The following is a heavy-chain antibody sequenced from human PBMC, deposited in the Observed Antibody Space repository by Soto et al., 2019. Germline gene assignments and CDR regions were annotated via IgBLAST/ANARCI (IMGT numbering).Heavy chain of an antibody. CDR2: IYYSGST. Sequence: SETLSLTCTVSGGSISSGGYYWSWIRQHPGKGLEWIGYIYYSGSTYYNPSLKSRVTISVDTSKNQFSLKLSSVTAADTAVYYCARGEAGGFLTGLDVWGKGTTVTVSS. J-gene: IGHJ6*04. CDR3: ARGEAGGFLTGLDV. V-gene: IGHV4-31*03. CDR1: GGSISSGGYY. D-gene: IGHD1-26*01.